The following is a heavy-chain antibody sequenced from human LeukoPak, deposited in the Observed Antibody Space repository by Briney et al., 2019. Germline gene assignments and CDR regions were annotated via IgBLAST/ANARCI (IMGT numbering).Heavy chain of an antibody. J-gene: IGHJ4*02. V-gene: IGHV3-23*01. D-gene: IGHD1-1*01. CDR2: LRSNGDTA. CDR3: ARGQELDDGVFDS. CDR1: GFTFSSFA. Sequence: GGSLRLSCAASGFTFSSFAMTWVRQAPGAGLEWVSTLRSNGDTAYNADSVKGRFTISRDNSKNTVYLQMNILRVEDTAIYYCARGQELDDGVFDSWGQGTLVTVSA.